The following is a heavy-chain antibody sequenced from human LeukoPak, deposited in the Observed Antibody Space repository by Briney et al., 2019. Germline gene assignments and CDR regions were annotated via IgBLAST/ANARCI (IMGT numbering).Heavy chain of an antibody. Sequence: SETLSLTCAVSGASISNSHLWWCARQPPGKALEWIGESYHSGTTNSNASLQSRFTMSVDNSKNQLSLQLSTVTAADTAVYYCATYFYGDYGSYYFVYWGEGSVVTVCS. CDR1: GASISNSHL. CDR2: SYHSGTT. D-gene: IGHD4-17*01. V-gene: IGHV4-4*02. CDR3: ATYFYGDYGSYYFVY. J-gene: IGHJ4*02.